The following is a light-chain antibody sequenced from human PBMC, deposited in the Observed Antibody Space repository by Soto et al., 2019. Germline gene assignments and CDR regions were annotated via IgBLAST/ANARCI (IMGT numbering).Light chain of an antibody. CDR3: QQYTVWPFT. V-gene: IGKV3-15*01. CDR2: GAS. J-gene: IGKJ4*01. Sequence: EIVMTQSPATLSVSPGERATLSCSASQIFSSNLAWYQQKPGQAPRLLIYGASTRATGIPARFSGGGSGTEFTLTISSLQSEDFALYYCQQYTVWPFTFGGGTKVDIK. CDR1: QIFSSN.